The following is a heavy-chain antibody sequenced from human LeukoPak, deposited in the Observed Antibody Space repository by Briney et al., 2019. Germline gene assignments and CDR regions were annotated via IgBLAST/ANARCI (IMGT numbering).Heavy chain of an antibody. D-gene: IGHD4-23*01. V-gene: IGHV3-21*01. J-gene: IGHJ4*02. CDR1: GFTFSSYS. CDR2: ISSGSSYI. CDR3: ARDKDYGDKRLLDY. Sequence: PGGSLRLSRAASGFTFSSYSMNWVRQAPGKGLEWVSSISSGSSYIYYADSVKGRFTISRDNAKNSLYLQMNSLRAEDTAVYYCARDKDYGDKRLLDYWGQGTLVTVSS.